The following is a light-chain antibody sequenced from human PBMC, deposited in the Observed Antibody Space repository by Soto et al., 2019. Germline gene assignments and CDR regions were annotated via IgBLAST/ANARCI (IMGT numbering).Light chain of an antibody. CDR3: QQYNSYSGT. Sequence: DIQMTQSPSTLSASVGDRVTITCRASQSISSGLAWYQQKPGKAPKLLIYKASSLESGFPSRFSGSGSGTEFTLTISSLQPYDFATYFCQQYNSYSGTFGQGTKLEIK. CDR1: QSISSG. V-gene: IGKV1-5*03. J-gene: IGKJ2*02. CDR2: KAS.